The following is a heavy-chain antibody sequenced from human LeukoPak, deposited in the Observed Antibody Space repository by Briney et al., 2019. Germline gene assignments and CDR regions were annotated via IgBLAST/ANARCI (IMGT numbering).Heavy chain of an antibody. CDR1: GFTLRGYG. Sequence: PGGSLRLSCAASGFTLRGYGMNWVRQAPGKGLEWVSYISTSSYYIYYADPVKGRFTISRDDAKSSLYLQMDSLRAEDTAIYYCARDASGSSTGLLDSWGQGTLVTVSS. CDR3: ARDASGSSTGLLDS. V-gene: IGHV3-21*01. J-gene: IGHJ4*02. D-gene: IGHD1-26*01. CDR2: ISTSSYYI.